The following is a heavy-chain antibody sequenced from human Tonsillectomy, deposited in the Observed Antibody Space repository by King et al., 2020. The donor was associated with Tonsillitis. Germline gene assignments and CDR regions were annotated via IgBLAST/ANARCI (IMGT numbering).Heavy chain of an antibody. V-gene: IGHV3-23*04. J-gene: IGHJ6*03. D-gene: IGHD5-12*01. CDR3: AGVAFMSGYRYRMYYYNMDV. Sequence: VQLVESGGGLVQPGGSLRLSCAASGVTFSSYSMNWVRQAPGKGLEWVSGISGYGDDTYYADSVKGRFTVSRDTSQNTLYLQMNSLRAEDAALYYCAGVAFMSGYRYRMYYYNMDVWGKGPTVTVSS. CDR2: ISGYGDDT. CDR1: GVTFSSYS.